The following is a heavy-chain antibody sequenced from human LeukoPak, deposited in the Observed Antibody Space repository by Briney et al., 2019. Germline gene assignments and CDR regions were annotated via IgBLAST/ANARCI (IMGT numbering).Heavy chain of an antibody. CDR2: NNGDGTRT. Sequence: GGSLRLSCAASGFTLSYYWMFWVRQAPGKGPECLGRNNGDGTRTDYADSVRGRFIISRDNAKNTLYMQRNSLLAESTAVYSCARYPRKMGHGPWGQGTLVTVSS. J-gene: IGHJ5*02. CDR1: GFTLSYYW. CDR3: ARYPRKMGHGP. D-gene: IGHD2-8*01. V-gene: IGHV3-74*01.